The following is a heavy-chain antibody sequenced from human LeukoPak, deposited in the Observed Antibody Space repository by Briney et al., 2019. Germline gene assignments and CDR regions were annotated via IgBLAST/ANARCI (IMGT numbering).Heavy chain of an antibody. CDR2: TNPNSGNT. CDR1: GYTFTSYD. D-gene: IGHD3-16*01. V-gene: IGHV1-8*02. CDR3: ARHGGVPRPNYCYYDMVV. J-gene: IGHJ6*03. Sequence: ASVKVSCKASGYTFTSYDINWVRQAPGQGLEWMGWTNPNSGNTSYAQKFQGRVTMTRNSSISTAYMELHSQRSEATAMSYCARHGGVPRPNYCYYDMVVCGKGTTGTMSS.